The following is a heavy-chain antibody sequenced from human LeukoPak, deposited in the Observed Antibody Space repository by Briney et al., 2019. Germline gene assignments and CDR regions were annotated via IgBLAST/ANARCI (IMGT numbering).Heavy chain of an antibody. CDR3: ARDYDFDDY. D-gene: IGHD3-3*01. Sequence: GGSLRLSCAASGFIFNRYWMRWVRHAPGKGLVWVSHINSDGRSTNYADSVKGRFTISRDNAKNTLYLQMNSLRAEDTAVYYCARDYDFDDYWGQGTLVTVSS. CDR1: GFIFNRYW. CDR2: INSDGRST. J-gene: IGHJ4*02. V-gene: IGHV3-74*01.